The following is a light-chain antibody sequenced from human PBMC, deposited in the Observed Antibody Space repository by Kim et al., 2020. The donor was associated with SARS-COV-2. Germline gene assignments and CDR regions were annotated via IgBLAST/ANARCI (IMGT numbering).Light chain of an antibody. V-gene: IGKV3-11*01. J-gene: IGKJ4*01. CDR3: QQRHNWPLT. Sequence: EIVLTQSPATLSLSPGDRATLSCRASEYIHVHLAWYQQKGGQPPRLLIYDVFNRATGTPDRFRGSGSGTDFTLTINSLEPEDFAVYYCQQRHNWPLTFGGGTKLEL. CDR2: DVF. CDR1: EYIHVH.